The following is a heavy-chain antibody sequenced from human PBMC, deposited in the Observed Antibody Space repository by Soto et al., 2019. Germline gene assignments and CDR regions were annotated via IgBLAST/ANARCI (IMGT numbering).Heavy chain of an antibody. V-gene: IGHV4-31*03. CDR2: IYSSGST. Sequence: QVQLQESGPGLVKPSQTLSLTCTVTGGSISSGGYYWHWIRQHPGKGLEYIGYIYSSGSTYYNPSLASRVTISVDTPKNPFSLELSSVTDADTAVYYCARDGKGEYTYGYWFDPWGQGTLVTVSS. CDR3: ARDGKGEYTYGYWFDP. D-gene: IGHD5-18*01. J-gene: IGHJ5*02. CDR1: GGSISSGGYY.